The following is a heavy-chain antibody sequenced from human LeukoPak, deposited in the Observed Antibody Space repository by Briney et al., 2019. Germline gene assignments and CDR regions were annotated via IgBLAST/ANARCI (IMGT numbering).Heavy chain of an antibody. CDR2: IIPILGIA. CDR1: GGTFSSYA. Sequence: SVKVSCKASGGTFSSYAISWVRQAPGQGLEWMGRIIPILGIANYAQKFQGRVTITADKSTSTAYMELSSLRSEDTAVYYCATLRALYSYGYYYYGMDVWGQGTTVTVSS. CDR3: ATLRALYSYGYYYYGMDV. D-gene: IGHD5-18*01. J-gene: IGHJ6*02. V-gene: IGHV1-69*04.